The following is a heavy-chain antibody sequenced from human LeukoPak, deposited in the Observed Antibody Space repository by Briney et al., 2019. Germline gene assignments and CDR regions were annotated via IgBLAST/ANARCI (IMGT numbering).Heavy chain of an antibody. V-gene: IGHV3-74*01. D-gene: IGHD2-2*02. CDR1: GFTFSSYW. CDR2: INSDGSST. CDR3: ARAGQLLYEMIYAFDI. Sequence: PGGSLRLSCAASGFTFSSYWMHWVRHAPGKGLVWVSRINSDGSSTSYADSVKGRFTISRDNAKNTLYLQMNSLRAEDTAVYYCARAGQLLYEMIYAFDIWGQGTMVTVSS. J-gene: IGHJ3*02.